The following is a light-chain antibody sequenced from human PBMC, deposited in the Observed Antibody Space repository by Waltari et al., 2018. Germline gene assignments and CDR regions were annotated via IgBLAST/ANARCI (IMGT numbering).Light chain of an antibody. CDR3: QQYLRLPVT. Sequence: EIVLTQSPGTLSLSLGERATVSCRASQSVSRALAWYHQQPGKDPRLRIYGAATRATGIPDRFSCSGSGTDFSLTISRLEPDDFAVYYCQQYLRLPVTFGQGTTVEI. CDR2: GAA. CDR1: QSVSRA. V-gene: IGKV3-20*01. J-gene: IGKJ1*01.